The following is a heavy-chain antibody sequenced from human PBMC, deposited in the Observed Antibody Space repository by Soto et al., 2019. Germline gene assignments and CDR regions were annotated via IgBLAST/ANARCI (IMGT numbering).Heavy chain of an antibody. J-gene: IGHJ3*02. CDR1: GFSFSSYW. CDR2: INSDGSST. CDR3: ARKGGWYRRDAFDI. D-gene: IGHD6-19*01. Sequence: PGGSLTLSCAASGFSFSSYWMHWVRQAPGKGLVWVSRINSDGSSTSYADSVKGRFTISRDNAKNTLYLQMNSLRAEDTAVYYCARKGGWYRRDAFDIWGQGTMVTVSS. V-gene: IGHV3-74*01.